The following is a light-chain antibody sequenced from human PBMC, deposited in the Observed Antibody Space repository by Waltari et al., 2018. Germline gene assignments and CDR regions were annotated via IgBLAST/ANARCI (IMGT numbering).Light chain of an antibody. Sequence: QSALSQPASVSGSPGQSITIPCTGASSDFGGHAYGSWYQQHPGKAPKLIIRDVNNRPSGVSNRFSGSKSGNTASLTISGLQAEDEADYYCSSYSTSSSLILFGEGTKVTVL. V-gene: IGLV2-14*03. CDR3: SSYSTSSSLIL. CDR2: DVN. J-gene: IGLJ2*01. CDR1: SSDFGGHAY.